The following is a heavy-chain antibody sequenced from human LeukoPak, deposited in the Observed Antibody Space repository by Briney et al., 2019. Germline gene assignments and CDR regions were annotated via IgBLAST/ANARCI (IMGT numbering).Heavy chain of an antibody. J-gene: IGHJ6*02. CDR2: IDGDGSSR. CDR3: ARILEGYYYFGLDV. CDR1: GLTFTGYG. V-gene: IGHV3-74*01. Sequence: GGSLGLSWAASGLTFTGYGIPGVGKVPGRGRGWASRIDGDGSSRSYADSVQGRFTISRDNGKKTVFLQMNSLSAEDTAAYYCARILEGYYYFGLDVWGQGTTVIVSS. D-gene: IGHD3/OR15-3a*01.